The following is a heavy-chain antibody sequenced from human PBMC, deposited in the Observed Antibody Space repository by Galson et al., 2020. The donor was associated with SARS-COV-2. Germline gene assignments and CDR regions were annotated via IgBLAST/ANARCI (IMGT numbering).Heavy chain of an antibody. V-gene: IGHV3-30*04. CDR3: ARGGEWGLPYYFDY. CDR2: ISSDGSNS. CDR1: GFTFSNYV. J-gene: IGHJ4*02. Sequence: QIGESLKISCAASGFTFSNYVMHWVRQAPGKGPEWVAVISSDGSNSFYADSLKGRFTISRDNSKSTLYLQMNSLRAEDTAVYYCARGGEWGLPYYFDYWGQGTLVTVSS. D-gene: IGHD1-26*01.